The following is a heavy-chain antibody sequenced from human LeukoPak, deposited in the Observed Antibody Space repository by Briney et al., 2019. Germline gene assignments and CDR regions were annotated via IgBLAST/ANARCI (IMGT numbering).Heavy chain of an antibody. CDR2: IYYSGST. CDR3: ARSVDTSMVGDY. Sequence: PSETLSLTCTVSGGAISNYYWSWIRQPPGKGVEWIGYIYYSGSTNYNPSLKNRVTISLDTSKNQFSLKLNSVTAADTAVYYCARSVDTSMVGDYGGQGTLVTVSS. V-gene: IGHV4-59*01. J-gene: IGHJ4*02. D-gene: IGHD5-18*01. CDR1: GGAISNYY.